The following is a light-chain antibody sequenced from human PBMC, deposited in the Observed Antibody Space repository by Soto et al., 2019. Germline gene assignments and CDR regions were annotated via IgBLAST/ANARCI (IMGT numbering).Light chain of an antibody. V-gene: IGLV3-21*04. CDR2: YDS. CDR1: NIGSKS. Sequence: SYELTQPPSVSVAPGKTARITCGGNNIGSKSVHWYQQKPGQAPVLVIYYDSDRPSGIPERFSGSNSGNTATLTISRVEAGDEVDYYCQVWDSSSDDAVFGGGTQLTVL. CDR3: QVWDSSSDDAV. J-gene: IGLJ7*01.